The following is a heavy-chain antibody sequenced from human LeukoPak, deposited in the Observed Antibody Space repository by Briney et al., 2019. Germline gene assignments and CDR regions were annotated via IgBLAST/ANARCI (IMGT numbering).Heavy chain of an antibody. J-gene: IGHJ4*02. D-gene: IGHD3-10*01. Sequence: PGGSLRLSCGASGFTFSTYSMNWVRQAPGKGLEWVSSITSSSSHIFYADAVKGRFTISRDDAKNSQYLQMNSLRAEDTAVYYCARYYYGSDYAFDYWGQGTLVTVSS. CDR3: ARYYYGSDYAFDY. CDR2: ITSSSSHI. V-gene: IGHV3-21*01. CDR1: GFTFSTYS.